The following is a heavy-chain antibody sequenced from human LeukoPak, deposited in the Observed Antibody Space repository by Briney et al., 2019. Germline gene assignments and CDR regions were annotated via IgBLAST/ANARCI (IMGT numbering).Heavy chain of an antibody. Sequence: SETLSLTCTVSGGYISSYYLSWIRQPPGKGLEWIGYIYNRGRTNYSPSLRSRVTISMDTAKNQFYLSLTSVTAADTAVYYCATSRFSTPTDYWGQGTLVTVSS. CDR1: GGYISSYY. V-gene: IGHV4-59*01. CDR2: IYNRGRT. D-gene: IGHD2-2*01. J-gene: IGHJ4*02. CDR3: ATSRFSTPTDY.